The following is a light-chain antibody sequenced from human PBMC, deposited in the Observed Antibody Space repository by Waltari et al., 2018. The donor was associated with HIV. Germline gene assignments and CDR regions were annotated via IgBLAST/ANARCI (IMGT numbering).Light chain of an antibody. CDR2: KNI. Sequence: QSVLTQPPSASGTPGQRVTHSCSGSSSNIRNDNVYWYQQLPGTTPKLLIYKNIQRPSGVPDRFAGSKSGTSAYLAISGLRSEDEADYYCVGWDASLSAYVFGAGTKVTVL. CDR1: SSNIRNDN. V-gene: IGLV1-47*01. CDR3: VGWDASLSAYV. J-gene: IGLJ1*01.